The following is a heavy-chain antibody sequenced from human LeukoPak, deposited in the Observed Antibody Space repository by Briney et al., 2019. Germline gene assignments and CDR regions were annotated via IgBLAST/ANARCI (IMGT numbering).Heavy chain of an antibody. CDR2: ISGSGGST. J-gene: IGHJ3*02. Sequence: GGSLRLSCAASGFTFSSYAMSWVRQAPGKGLEWVSAISGSGGSTYYADSVKGRFTISRDNAKNSLYLQMNSLRAEDTAVYYCARDLRSSWYFGTFDIWGQGTMVTVSS. CDR1: GFTFSSYA. D-gene: IGHD6-13*01. CDR3: ARDLRSSWYFGTFDI. V-gene: IGHV3-23*01.